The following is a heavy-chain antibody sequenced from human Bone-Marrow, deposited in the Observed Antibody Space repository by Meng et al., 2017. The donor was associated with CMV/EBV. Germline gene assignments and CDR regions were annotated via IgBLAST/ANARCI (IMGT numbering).Heavy chain of an antibody. Sequence: SVKVSCKASGGTFNNYAVSWVRQAPGQGLEWMGGIIPILGTANYAQKFQGRVTITTDESTSTAYMELSSLRSEDTAVYYCARVFSSTNQTPEYYYYGMDVWGQGTTVTVSS. CDR3: ARVFSSTNQTPEYYYYGMDV. D-gene: IGHD2-2*01. CDR2: IIPILGTA. CDR1: GGTFNNYA. V-gene: IGHV1-69*05. J-gene: IGHJ6*02.